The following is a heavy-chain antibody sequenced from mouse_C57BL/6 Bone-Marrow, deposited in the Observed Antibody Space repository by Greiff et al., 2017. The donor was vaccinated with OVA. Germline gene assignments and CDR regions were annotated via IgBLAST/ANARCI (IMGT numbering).Heavy chain of an antibody. Sequence: EVQLVESGGGLVKPGGSLKLSCAASGFTFSSYAMSWVRQTPEKRLEWVATISDGGSYTYYPDNVKGRFTISRDNAKNNLYLQMSHLNSEDTAMYYCANYYSNYGGAMDYWGQGTSVTVSS. CDR1: GFTFSSYA. D-gene: IGHD2-5*01. CDR2: ISDGGSYT. CDR3: ANYYSNYGGAMDY. V-gene: IGHV5-4*01. J-gene: IGHJ4*01.